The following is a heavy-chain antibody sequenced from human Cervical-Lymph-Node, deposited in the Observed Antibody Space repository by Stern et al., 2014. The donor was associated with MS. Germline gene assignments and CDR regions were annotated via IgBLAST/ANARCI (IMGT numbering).Heavy chain of an antibody. V-gene: IGHV1-18*01. CDR2: LSPYNGNA. Sequence: QVQLVESGAEVKKPGASVNVSCKTSGYTFTYYAIRWIRQAPGQGLEWVGWLSPYNGNANFVQKLQGRVAMTTDTSTSTAYMELRSLRSDDTAVYYCARDDDYTRRAIDYWGQGTLVTVSS. D-gene: IGHD4-11*01. CDR1: GYTFTYYA. J-gene: IGHJ4*02. CDR3: ARDDDYTRRAIDY.